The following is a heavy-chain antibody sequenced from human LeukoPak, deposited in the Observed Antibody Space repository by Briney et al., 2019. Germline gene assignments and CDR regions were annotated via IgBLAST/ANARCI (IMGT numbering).Heavy chain of an antibody. CDR1: GFTFSRYA. CDR2: ISGSGGST. J-gene: IGHJ5*02. CDR3: AKAEGQQQLVGWFDP. V-gene: IGHV3-23*01. D-gene: IGHD6-13*01. Sequence: PGGSLRLSCEASGFTFSRYAMSWVRQAPGKGLEWVSAISGSGGSTYYADSVKGRFTISRDNSKNTLYLQMNSLRAEDTAVYYCAKAEGQQQLVGWFDPWGQGTLVTVSS.